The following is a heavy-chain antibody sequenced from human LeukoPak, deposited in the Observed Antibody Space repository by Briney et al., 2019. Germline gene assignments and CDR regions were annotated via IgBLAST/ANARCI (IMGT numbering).Heavy chain of an antibody. CDR1: GFTFSSYS. V-gene: IGHV3-21*01. CDR2: ISSSSSYI. D-gene: IGHD3-16*01. Sequence: GGSLRLSCAASGFTFSSYSMNWVRQAPGKGLEWVSSISSSSSYIYYADSVKGRFTISRDNSKNTVHLQMNTLRDEDTAVYYCARAVGPFDYWGQGTLVTVSS. CDR3: ARAVGPFDY. J-gene: IGHJ4*02.